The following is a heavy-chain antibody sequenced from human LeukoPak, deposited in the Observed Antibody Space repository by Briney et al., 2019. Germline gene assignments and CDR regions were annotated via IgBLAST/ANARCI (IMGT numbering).Heavy chain of an antibody. J-gene: IGHJ4*02. CDR1: GGSFSGYY. CDR2: INHSGST. V-gene: IGHV4-34*01. D-gene: IGHD6-13*01. Sequence: PSETLSLTCAVYGGSFSGYYWSWIRQPPGKGREWIGEINHSGSTNYNPSLKSRVTISVDTSNNQSSLKLSSVTAADTAVYYCARAPRGSSCCGYIDSWGQGTLVTVSS. CDR3: ARAPRGSSCCGYIDS.